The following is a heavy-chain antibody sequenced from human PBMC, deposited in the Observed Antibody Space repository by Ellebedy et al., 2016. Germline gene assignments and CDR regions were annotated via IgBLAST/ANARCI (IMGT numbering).Heavy chain of an antibody. CDR3: ARDPSNLAAAGYWFDP. V-gene: IGHV1-18*01. D-gene: IGHD6-13*01. Sequence: ASVKVSCXASGYTFTSYGISWVRQAPGQGLEWMGWISAYNGNTNYAQKLQGRVTMTTDTSTSTAYMELRSLRSDDTAVYYCARDPSNLAAAGYWFDPWGQGTLVTVSS. CDR2: ISAYNGNT. J-gene: IGHJ5*02. CDR1: GYTFTSYG.